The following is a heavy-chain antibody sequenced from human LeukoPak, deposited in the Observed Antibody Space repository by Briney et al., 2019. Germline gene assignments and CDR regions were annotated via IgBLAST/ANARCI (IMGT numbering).Heavy chain of an antibody. J-gene: IGHJ4*02. D-gene: IGHD6-6*01. V-gene: IGHV4-61*08. CDR1: GGSISSGDYY. CDR2: IYYSGST. Sequence: SQTLSLTCTVSGGSISSGDYYWSWIRQPPGKGLEWIGYIYYSGSTNYNPSLKSRVTISVDTSKNQFSLKLSSATAADTAVYYCASLSPGSSSFDYWGQGTLVTVSS. CDR3: ASLSPGSSSFDY.